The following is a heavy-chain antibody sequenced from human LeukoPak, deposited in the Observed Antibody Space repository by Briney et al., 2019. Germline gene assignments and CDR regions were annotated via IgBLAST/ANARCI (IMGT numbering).Heavy chain of an antibody. D-gene: IGHD3-16*01. V-gene: IGHV3-7*05. CDR3: ARDPAFGALDI. Sequence: PGGPLRLSCAASGFTFSTSWMSWVRQPPGRGVYCVADINPGGSEILYVDSVKSRFTISRDNAKNSLYLQMNSLTAEDRAMYYCARDPAFGALDIWGQGTMVTASS. J-gene: IGHJ3*02. CDR1: GFTFSTSW. CDR2: INPGGSEI.